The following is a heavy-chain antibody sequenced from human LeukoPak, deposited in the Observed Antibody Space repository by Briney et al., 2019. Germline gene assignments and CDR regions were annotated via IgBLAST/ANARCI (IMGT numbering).Heavy chain of an antibody. D-gene: IGHD5-18*01. CDR2: IWFDGSNE. V-gene: IGHV3-33*01. J-gene: IGHJ3*01. CDR3: ARDRDEYSYGHDAFRF. CDR1: GFIFSSYG. Sequence: PGRSLRLSCAASGFIFSSYGMHWVRQAPGKGLEWVALIWFDGSNEYYVGSVKGRFTISRDNSQHTLYLQMTNLRPEDTAVYYCARDRDEYSYGHDAFRFWGQGTMVTVSS.